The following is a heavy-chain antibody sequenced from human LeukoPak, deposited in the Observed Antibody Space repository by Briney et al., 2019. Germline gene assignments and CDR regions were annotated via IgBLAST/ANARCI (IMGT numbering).Heavy chain of an antibody. D-gene: IGHD3-22*01. CDR2: INPNSGGT. J-gene: IGHJ3*02. V-gene: IGHV1-2*02. CDR3: VRFITADAFDI. CDR1: GYTFTDYY. Sequence: ASVKVSCKASGYTFTDYYMHWVRQAPGQGLEWMGWINPNSGGTNYAQKFQGRVTMTRDTSLSTAYMELSRLRSDDTAVYYCVRFITADAFDIWGQGTMVTVSS.